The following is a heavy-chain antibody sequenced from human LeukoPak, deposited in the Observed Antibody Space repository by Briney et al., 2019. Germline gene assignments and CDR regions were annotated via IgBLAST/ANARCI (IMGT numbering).Heavy chain of an antibody. Sequence: ASVKVSCKASGYTFTGYYMLWVRQAPGQGLEWMGWINPNSGGTNYAQKFQGRVTMTRDTSISTAYMELSRLRSDDTAVYYCARDPVEIATTEFDYWGQGTLVTVSS. CDR1: GYTFTGYY. D-gene: IGHD5-24*01. J-gene: IGHJ4*02. CDR2: INPNSGGT. CDR3: ARDPVEIATTEFDY. V-gene: IGHV1-2*02.